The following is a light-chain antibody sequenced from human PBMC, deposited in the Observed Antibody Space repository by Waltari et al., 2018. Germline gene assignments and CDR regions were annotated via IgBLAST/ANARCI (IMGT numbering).Light chain of an antibody. J-gene: IGLJ3*02. CDR2: DVT. CDR1: SSDVGAYNY. V-gene: IGLV2-14*03. CDR3: SSYTTSSTLG. Sequence: QSALTQPASVSGSPGQSITISCTGTSSDVGAYNYVSWYQQHPGEAPRLMIYDVTNRPPGVSHRVSGSKSGNTASLTISGLQAEDEADYYCSSYTTSSTLGFGGGTKVTVL.